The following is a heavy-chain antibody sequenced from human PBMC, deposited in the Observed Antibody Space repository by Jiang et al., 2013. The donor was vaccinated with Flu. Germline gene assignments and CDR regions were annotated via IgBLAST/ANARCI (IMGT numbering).Heavy chain of an antibody. Sequence: VQLVESGGGVVQPGRSLRLSCAASGFTFSSYAMHWVRQAPGKGLEWVAVISYDGSNKYYADSVKGRSTISRDNSKNTLYLQMNSLRAEDTAVYYCAKYGDYVGGPHAFDIWGQGQWSPSLQ. CDR3: AKYGDYVGGPHAFDI. J-gene: IGHJ3*02. V-gene: IGHV3-30-3*02. CDR1: GFTFSSYA. D-gene: IGHD4-17*01. CDR2: ISYDGSNK.